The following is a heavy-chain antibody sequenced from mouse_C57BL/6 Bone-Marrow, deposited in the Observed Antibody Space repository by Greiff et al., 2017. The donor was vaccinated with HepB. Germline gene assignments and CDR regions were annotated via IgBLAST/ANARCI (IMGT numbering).Heavy chain of an antibody. CDR3: ARDYGNGAMDY. CDR1: GFTFSDFY. D-gene: IGHD2-1*01. J-gene: IGHJ4*01. CDR2: SRNKANDYTT. V-gene: IGHV7-1*01. Sequence: EVKLVESGGGLVQSGRSLRLSCATSGFTFSDFYMEWVRQAPGKGLEWIAASRNKANDYTTEYSASVKGRFIVSRDTSQSILYLQMNALRAEDTAIYYCARDYGNGAMDYWGQGTSVTVSS.